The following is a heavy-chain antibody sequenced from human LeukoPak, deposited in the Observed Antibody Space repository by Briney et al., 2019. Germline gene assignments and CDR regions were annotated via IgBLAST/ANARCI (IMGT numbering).Heavy chain of an antibody. CDR2: ISSGATYT. CDR3: ARTHTSSWYLDY. V-gene: IGHV3-11*03. CDR1: GFTFSDYY. D-gene: IGHD6-13*01. J-gene: IGHJ4*02. Sequence: GGSLRLSCAASGFTFSDYYMSWIRQAPGKGLEWISYISSGATYTKYADSVKGRFTISRDNAKSSMYLQMDSLRAEDTAVYYCARTHTSSWYLDYWGQGTPVTVSS.